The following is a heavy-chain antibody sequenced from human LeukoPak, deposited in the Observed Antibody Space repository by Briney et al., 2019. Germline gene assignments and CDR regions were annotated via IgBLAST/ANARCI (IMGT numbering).Heavy chain of an antibody. Sequence: ASVKVSCKASGYTFTSYGISWVRQAPGQGLEWMGWISAYNCNTNYAQKLQGRVTMTTDTSTSTAYMELRSLRSDDTAVYYCARDPNEAMVRGVRDYYYYGMDVWGQGTTVTVSS. CDR1: GYTFTSYG. J-gene: IGHJ6*02. CDR3: ARDPNEAMVRGVRDYYYYGMDV. V-gene: IGHV1-18*01. D-gene: IGHD3-10*01. CDR2: ISAYNCNT.